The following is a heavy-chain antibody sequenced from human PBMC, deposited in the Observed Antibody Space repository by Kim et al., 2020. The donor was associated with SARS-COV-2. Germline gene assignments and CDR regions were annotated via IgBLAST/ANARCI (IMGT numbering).Heavy chain of an antibody. CDR2: IYSGGET. CDR3: AKSGMAMAGQWVAFDI. Sequence: GGSLRLSCAASGFTVYNNYMNWVRQAPGKGLEWVSVIYSGGETYYADSVKGRFTISRDDSKNSLFLHMSSLRADDTALYYCAKSGMAMAGQWVAFDIWGRGTLATVSS. D-gene: IGHD6-19*01. J-gene: IGHJ3*02. V-gene: IGHV3-53*01. CDR1: GFTVYNNY.